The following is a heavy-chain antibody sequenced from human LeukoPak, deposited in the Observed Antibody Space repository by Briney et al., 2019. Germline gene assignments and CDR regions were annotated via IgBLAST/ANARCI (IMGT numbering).Heavy chain of an antibody. D-gene: IGHD3-22*01. J-gene: IGHJ5*02. Sequence: ASVKVSCKASGYTFTSYAMHWVRQAPGQRLEWMGWINAGNGNTKYSQEFQGRVTITRDTSISTAYMELSRLRSDDTAVYYCARAGGYYYDSSGYPRWNWFDPWGQGTLVTVSS. CDR1: GYTFTSYA. V-gene: IGHV1-3*01. CDR3: ARAGGYYYDSSGYPRWNWFDP. CDR2: INAGNGNT.